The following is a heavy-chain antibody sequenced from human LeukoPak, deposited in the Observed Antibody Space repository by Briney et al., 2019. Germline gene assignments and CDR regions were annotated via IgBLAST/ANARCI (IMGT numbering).Heavy chain of an antibody. J-gene: IGHJ6*03. V-gene: IGHV4-61*02. CDR2: IYTSGST. Sequence: KPSQTLSLTCTVSGGSISTGSYYWSWIRQPAGKRLEWIGRIYTSGSTNYNPSLKSRVTISVDTSKNQFSLKLTSVTAADTAVYYCASFYCSGGSCYQYYYYYYMDVWGKGTTVTISS. D-gene: IGHD2-15*01. CDR1: GGSISTGSYY. CDR3: ASFYCSGGSCYQYYYYYYMDV.